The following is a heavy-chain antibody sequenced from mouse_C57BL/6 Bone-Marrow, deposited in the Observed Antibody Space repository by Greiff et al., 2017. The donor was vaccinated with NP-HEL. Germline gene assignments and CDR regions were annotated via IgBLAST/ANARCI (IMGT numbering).Heavy chain of an antibody. CDR2: ILPGSGST. J-gene: IGHJ2*01. D-gene: IGHD1-1*01. Sequence: QVQLQQPGAELMKPGSSVQLSCKASGYTFTGYWIEWVKQRPGHGLEWIGDILPGSGSTNYNETFKGKATFTADKSSNTAYMQHSSLTTADSAIYYCARRTKVDYFDYWGQGTTLTVSS. CDR1: GYTFTGYW. V-gene: IGHV1-9*01. CDR3: ARRTKVDYFDY.